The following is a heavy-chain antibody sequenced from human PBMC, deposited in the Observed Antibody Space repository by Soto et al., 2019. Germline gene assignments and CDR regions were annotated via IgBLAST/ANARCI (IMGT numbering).Heavy chain of an antibody. V-gene: IGHV4-31*03. CDR1: GGSSSRGGYY. CDR3: ARMYCVSGICYSVRLDF. J-gene: IGHJ4*02. CDR2: TYNSVST. D-gene: IGHD2-8*02. Sequence: SETLSLTCTASGGSSSRGGYYWSWSRQNPGKGLEWIGHTYNSVSTYYNASLKSRVTISVDTSKNQFSLQLNSVTPEDTAVYYCARMYCVSGICYSVRLDFWGQGTVVTVSS.